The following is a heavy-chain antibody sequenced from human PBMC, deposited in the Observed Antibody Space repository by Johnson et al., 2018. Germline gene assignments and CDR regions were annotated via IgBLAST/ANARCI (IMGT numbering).Heavy chain of an antibody. J-gene: IGHJ6*03. Sequence: QVQLVQSGGGLVKPGGSLRLSCAASGFTFSDYYMSWIRQAPGKGLEWVSYISSSGSTIYYAASVKGRFTISKDNAKNYLYLQMNSLGAGGTAVYDCAKEYSSSRRLYYYYYMDVWGKGTTVTVYS. CDR2: ISSSGSTI. V-gene: IGHV3-11*04. CDR3: AKEYSSSRRLYYYYYMDV. D-gene: IGHD6-6*01. CDR1: GFTFSDYY.